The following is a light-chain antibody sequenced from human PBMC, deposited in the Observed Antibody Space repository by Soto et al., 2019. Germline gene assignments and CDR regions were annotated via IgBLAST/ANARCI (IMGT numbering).Light chain of an antibody. V-gene: IGKV1-39*01. CDR3: QQSYGTLT. CDR2: AAS. Sequence: DIQMTQSPSSLSASVGDRVTITCRASQSISNYLHWYQHKPGKAPNLLIYAASSLQSGVPSRFSGSGSGIDFTLTISSLQPEDFATYFCQQSYGTLTFGGGTKVDIK. CDR1: QSISNY. J-gene: IGKJ4*01.